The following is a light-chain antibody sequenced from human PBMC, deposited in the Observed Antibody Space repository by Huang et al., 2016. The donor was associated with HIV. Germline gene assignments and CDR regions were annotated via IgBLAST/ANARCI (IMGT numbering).Light chain of an antibody. CDR2: GSS. J-gene: IGKJ4*01. Sequence: EIVMTQSPATLSLSPGERATLSCRANKSVNTNLAWYQQRFGQAHRRLIYGSSTRASGIPARFSGSGSGTDFTLTISSLQSEDVALYFCQQYNNWLLSFGGGTKVDI. V-gene: IGKV3-15*01. CDR1: KSVNTN. CDR3: QQYNNWLLS.